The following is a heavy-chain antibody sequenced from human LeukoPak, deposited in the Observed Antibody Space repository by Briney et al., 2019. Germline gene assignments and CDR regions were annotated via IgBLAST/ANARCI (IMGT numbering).Heavy chain of an antibody. CDR3: ARDRVTRPSDAFDI. Sequence: PGGSLRLSCAASGFTFSSYSMNWVCQAPGKGLEWVSSISSSSSYIYYADSVKGRFTISRDNAKNSLYLQMNSLRAEDTAVYYCARDRVTRPSDAFDIWGQGTMVTVSS. J-gene: IGHJ3*02. V-gene: IGHV3-21*01. D-gene: IGHD4-11*01. CDR1: GFTFSSYS. CDR2: ISSSSSYI.